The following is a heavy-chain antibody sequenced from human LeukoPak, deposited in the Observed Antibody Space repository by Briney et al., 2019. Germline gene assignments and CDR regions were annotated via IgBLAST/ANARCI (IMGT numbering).Heavy chain of an antibody. J-gene: IGHJ6*03. CDR1: GGSISSSSYY. Sequence: SETLSLTCTVSGGSISSSSYYWGWIRQPPGKGLEWIGSIYYRGSTYYNPSLRSRITLSLDTSKSQFSLNLSSVTAADTAVYYCARVNHLRHYDFWSGPDYYYMDVWGKGTTVTVSS. D-gene: IGHD3-3*01. V-gene: IGHV4-39*07. CDR3: ARVNHLRHYDFWSGPDYYYMDV. CDR2: IYYRGST.